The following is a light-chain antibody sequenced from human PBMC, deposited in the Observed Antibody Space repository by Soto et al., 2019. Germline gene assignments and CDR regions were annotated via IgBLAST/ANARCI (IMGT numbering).Light chain of an antibody. CDR2: WAS. V-gene: IGKV4-1*01. Sequence: DIVMTQSPDSLAVSLGERATINCKSSQSVLYSSNNKNYLAWYQQKPGQPPKPLIYWASTRASGVPDRFSGRGSGKEFPLIISSLPDEDVAVYYCQHYYSPPCTFGRGTKVEIK. J-gene: IGKJ1*01. CDR3: QHYYSPPCT. CDR1: QSVLYSSNNKNY.